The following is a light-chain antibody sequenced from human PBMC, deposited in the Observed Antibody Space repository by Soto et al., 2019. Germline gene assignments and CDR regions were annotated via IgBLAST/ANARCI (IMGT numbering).Light chain of an antibody. J-gene: IGLJ1*01. CDR3: SSYTSSSTYV. Sequence: QSVLTQPASVSGSPGQSITISCTGTSSDVGGYNYVSWYQQHPGKAPKFMIYDVSNRPSGVSTRFSGSKSGNTASLTISGLQAEDEDDYYCSSYTSSSTYVFGTGTKVTVL. CDR1: SSDVGGYNY. V-gene: IGLV2-14*01. CDR2: DVS.